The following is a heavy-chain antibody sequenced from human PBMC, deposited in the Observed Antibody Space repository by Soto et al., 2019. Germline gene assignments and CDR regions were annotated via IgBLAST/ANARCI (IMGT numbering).Heavy chain of an antibody. CDR3: ARHWDESYYMDV. V-gene: IGHV4-59*08. D-gene: IGHD1-26*01. Sequence: SETLSLTCTVSGGSISSYYWSWIRQPPGKGLEWIGYIYYSGSTNYNPSLKSRVTISVDTSKNQFSLKLSSVTAADTAVYYCARHWDESYYMDVWGKGTTVTVSS. CDR2: IYYSGST. J-gene: IGHJ6*03. CDR1: GGSISSYY.